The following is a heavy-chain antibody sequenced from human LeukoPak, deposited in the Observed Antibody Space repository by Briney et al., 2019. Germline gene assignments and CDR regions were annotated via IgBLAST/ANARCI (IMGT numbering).Heavy chain of an antibody. D-gene: IGHD3-3*01. CDR1: GGSPSSHY. CDR2: TYYSGST. V-gene: IGHV4-59*11. J-gene: IGHJ4*02. Sequence: SLSPTCTVSGGSPSSHYWSWIREPPGKGLEWIGLTYYSGSTNFNPSLKNRVTISLDTSKNQFSLKLRSVTATATAVYYSARVLGYCDFESGYVDCWGQGTLVTVSS. CDR3: ARVLGYCDFESGYVDC.